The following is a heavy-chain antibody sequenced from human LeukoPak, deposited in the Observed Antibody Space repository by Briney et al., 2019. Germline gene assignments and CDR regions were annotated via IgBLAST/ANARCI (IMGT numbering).Heavy chain of an antibody. CDR3: ARGREVVPGSCDY. J-gene: IGHJ4*02. CDR2: ISGSGGST. Sequence: PGGSLRLSCAASGFTFSSYSMSWVRQAPGKGLEWVSAISGSGGSTYYADSVKGRFTISRDNSKNTLYLQMDSLRAEDTAVYYCARGREVVPGSCDYWGQGTLVTVSS. CDR1: GFTFSSYS. D-gene: IGHD2-2*01. V-gene: IGHV3-23*01.